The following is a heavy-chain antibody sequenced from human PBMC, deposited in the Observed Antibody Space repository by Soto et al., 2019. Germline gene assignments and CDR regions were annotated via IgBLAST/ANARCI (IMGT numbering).Heavy chain of an antibody. J-gene: IGHJ5*02. Sequence: NYWMHWVRQPPGKGLEWIGYIYYSGSTYYNPSLKSRVTISVDTSKNQFSLKLSSVTAADTAVYYCARAMVVTQNWFDPWGQGTLVTVSS. CDR1: NYW. CDR2: IYYSGST. CDR3: ARAMVVTQNWFDP. V-gene: IGHV4-30-4*08. D-gene: IGHD2-21*02.